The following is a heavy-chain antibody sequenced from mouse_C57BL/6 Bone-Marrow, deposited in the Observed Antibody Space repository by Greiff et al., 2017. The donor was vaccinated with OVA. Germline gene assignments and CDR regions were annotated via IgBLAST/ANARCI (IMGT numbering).Heavy chain of an antibody. V-gene: IGHV1-52*01. D-gene: IGHD1-1*01. CDR1: GYTFTSYW. Sequence: VQLQQPGAELVRPGSSVKLSCKASGYTFTSYWMHWVKQRPIQGLEWIGNIDPSDSETHYNQKFKDKATLTVDKSSSTAYMQLSSLTSEDSAVYYCARSGVYYYGSSYGWFAYWGQGTLVTVSA. CDR2: IDPSDSET. J-gene: IGHJ3*01. CDR3: ARSGVYYYGSSYGWFAY.